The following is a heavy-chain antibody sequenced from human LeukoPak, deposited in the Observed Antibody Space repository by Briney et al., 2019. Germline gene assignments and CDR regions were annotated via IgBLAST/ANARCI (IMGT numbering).Heavy chain of an antibody. CDR1: GGSFSGYY. CDR2: INHSGST. J-gene: IGHJ4*02. CDR3: ARGAARSYRSSY. D-gene: IGHD5-18*01. V-gene: IGHV4-34*01. Sequence: SETLSLTCAVYGGSFSGYYWSWIRQPPGKGLEWIGEINHSGSTNYNPSLKSRVTISVDTSKNQFSLKLSSVTAADTAVYYCARGAARSYRSSYWGQGTLVTVSS.